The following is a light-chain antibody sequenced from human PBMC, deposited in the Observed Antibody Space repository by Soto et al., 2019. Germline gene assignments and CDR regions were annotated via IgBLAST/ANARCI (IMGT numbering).Light chain of an antibody. Sequence: QSALTQPAPESCSPGQSINISCTGTSSDVGGYNYVSWYQQHPGKAPKLMIYDVSNRPSGVSNRFSGSKSGNTASLTISGLQAEDEADYYFPLYTRSSSYVFGTVTKFTV. J-gene: IGLJ1*01. CDR1: SSDVGGYNY. CDR3: PLYTRSSSYV. CDR2: DVS. V-gene: IGLV2-14*01.